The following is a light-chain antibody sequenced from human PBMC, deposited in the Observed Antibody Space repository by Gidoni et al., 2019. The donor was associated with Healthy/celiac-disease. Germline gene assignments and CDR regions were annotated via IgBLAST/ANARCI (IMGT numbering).Light chain of an antibody. CDR1: SSDVGGYNY. J-gene: IGLJ3*02. CDR3: CSYAGSYTRV. CDR2: DVS. V-gene: IGLV2-11*01. Sequence: QSALTQPRSVSASPGQSVTISCTGTSSDVGGYNYVSWYQQHPGKAPKLMIYDVSKRPSGGPDRFSGAKSGNTASLTSSGLQAEDEADYYCCSYAGSYTRVFGGGTKLTV.